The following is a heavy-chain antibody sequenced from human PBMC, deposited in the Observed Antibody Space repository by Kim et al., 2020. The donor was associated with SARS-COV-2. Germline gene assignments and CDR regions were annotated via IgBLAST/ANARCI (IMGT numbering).Heavy chain of an antibody. V-gene: IGHV4-34*01. Sequence: SETLSLTCAVYGGSFSGYYWSWIRQPPGKGLEWIGEINHSGSTNYNPSLKSRVTISVDTSKNQFSLKLSSVTAADTAVYYCARLVLDVYAHMSVSFDYWGQGTLVTVSS. CDR3: ARLVLDVYAHMSVSFDY. J-gene: IGHJ4*02. D-gene: IGHD2-8*01. CDR1: GGSFSGYY. CDR2: INHSGST.